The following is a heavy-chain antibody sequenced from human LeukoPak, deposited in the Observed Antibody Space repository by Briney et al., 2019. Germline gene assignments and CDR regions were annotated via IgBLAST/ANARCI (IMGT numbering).Heavy chain of an antibody. V-gene: IGHV4-59*01. CDR1: GGTISNYY. J-gene: IGHJ6*03. CDR3: AGSYHYYMDV. Sequence: SETLSLXCTASGGTISNYYWSWIRQPPGKGLEWIGYISYIGGTKYNPSLKSRVTISEDPSKKQFSLKLSSVTAADTAVYYCAGSYHYYMDVWGKGTTVTVSS. CDR2: ISYIGGT.